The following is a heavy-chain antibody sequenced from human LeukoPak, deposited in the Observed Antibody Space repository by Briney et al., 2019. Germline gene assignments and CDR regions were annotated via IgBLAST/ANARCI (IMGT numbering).Heavy chain of an antibody. D-gene: IGHD3-16*01. J-gene: IGHJ4*02. CDR3: ASGQIRLDFDY. Sequence: SETLSLTCTVSGGSVSFYYWSWIRQPPGKGLEWIGEIYHSGSTNYNPSLKSRVTISVDKSKNQFSLKLSSVTAADTAVYYCASGQIRLDFDYWGQGTLVTVSS. CDR1: GGSVSFYY. CDR2: IYHSGST. V-gene: IGHV4-34*01.